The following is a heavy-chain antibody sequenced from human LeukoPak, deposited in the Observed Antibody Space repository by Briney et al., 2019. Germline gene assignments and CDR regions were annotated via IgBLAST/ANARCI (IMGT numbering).Heavy chain of an antibody. D-gene: IGHD6-19*01. CDR3: AKVAGSSGGPFDY. Sequence: PGGSLRLSCAAPGFTFSSYGMHWVRQAPGKGLEWVAFIRYDGSNKYYADSVKGRFTISRDNSKNTLYLQMNSLRAEDTAVYYCAKVAGSSGGPFDYWGQGTLVTVSS. V-gene: IGHV3-30*02. CDR2: IRYDGSNK. CDR1: GFTFSSYG. J-gene: IGHJ4*02.